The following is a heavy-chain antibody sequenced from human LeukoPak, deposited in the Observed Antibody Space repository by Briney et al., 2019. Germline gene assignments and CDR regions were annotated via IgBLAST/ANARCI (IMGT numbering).Heavy chain of an antibody. CDR1: GGTFSSYA. V-gene: IGHV7-4-1*02. Sequence: ASVKVSCKASGGTFSSYAISWVRQATGQGLEWMGGINTNTGNPTYVQGFTGRFVFSLDTSVSTAYLQISSLKTEDTAVYYCARVSRSRGEWLFDYWGQGTLVSVSS. D-gene: IGHD3-3*01. CDR3: ARVSRSRGEWLFDY. CDR2: INTNTGNP. J-gene: IGHJ4*02.